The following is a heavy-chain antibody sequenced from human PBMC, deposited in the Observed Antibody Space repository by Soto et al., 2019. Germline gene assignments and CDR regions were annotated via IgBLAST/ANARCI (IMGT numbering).Heavy chain of an antibody. D-gene: IGHD3-3*01. J-gene: IGHJ6*03. V-gene: IGHV1-18*01. CDR3: ARVQGDFWSGYPRDYYYYYMDV. Sequence: ASVKVSCKASGYTFTSYCISWVRQAPGQGLEWMGWISAYNGNTNYAQKLQGRVTMTTDTSTSTAYMELRSLRSDDTAVYYCARVQGDFWSGYPRDYYYYYMDVWGKGTTVTVSS. CDR1: GYTFTSYC. CDR2: ISAYNGNT.